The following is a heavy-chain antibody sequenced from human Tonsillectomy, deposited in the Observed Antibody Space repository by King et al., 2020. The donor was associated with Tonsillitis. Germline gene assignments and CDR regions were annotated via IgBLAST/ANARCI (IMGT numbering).Heavy chain of an antibody. CDR3: ARSAQYSHGSGDVYMDV. D-gene: IGHD3-10*01. CDR1: GGSISSYY. CDR2: IHDSGST. Sequence: QLQESGPGLVKPSETLSLTCTVSGGSISSYYWSWVRQSPGKRLEWIAYIHDSGSTNCNPSLKSRVSISVATSSNQFSLKVKSVTAADSAVYYCARSAQYSHGSGDVYMDVWGKGTTVTVSS. V-gene: IGHV4-59*08. J-gene: IGHJ6*03.